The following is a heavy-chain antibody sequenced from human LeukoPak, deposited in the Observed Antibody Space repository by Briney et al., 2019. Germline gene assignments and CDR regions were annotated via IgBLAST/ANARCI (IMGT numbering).Heavy chain of an antibody. Sequence: GESLKISCKGSGYSFTFYWIGWVRQMPGKGLEWMGIIYPGDSDTRYSPSVQGQVTISADKSITTAYLQWSSLKASDTAMYYCAKLGAYSSSWYGFFDYWGQGTLVAVSS. D-gene: IGHD6-13*01. CDR1: GYSFTFYW. V-gene: IGHV5-51*01. CDR2: IYPGDSDT. CDR3: AKLGAYSSSWYGFFDY. J-gene: IGHJ4*02.